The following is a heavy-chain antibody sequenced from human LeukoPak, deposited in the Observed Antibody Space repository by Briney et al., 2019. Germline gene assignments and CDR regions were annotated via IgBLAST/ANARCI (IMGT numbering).Heavy chain of an antibody. Sequence: GGSARLFCAASGFTFSDHYMDWVRQAPGKGLEWVGRIRNKANIYTTEYAASVKGRFTISRDDSKNSLYLQMNSLKTEDTAVYYCARAPNSGTLGEDYWGQGTLVTVSS. V-gene: IGHV3-72*01. CDR3: ARAPNSGTLGEDY. CDR1: GFTFSDHY. CDR2: IRNKANIYTT. D-gene: IGHD1-26*01. J-gene: IGHJ4*02.